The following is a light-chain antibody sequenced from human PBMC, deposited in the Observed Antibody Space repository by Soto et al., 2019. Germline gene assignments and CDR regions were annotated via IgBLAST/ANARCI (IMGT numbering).Light chain of an antibody. V-gene: IGLV2-14*01. CDR1: SNDVGGYNY. Sequence: QSVLTQPASVSGSPGQSITISCTGSSNDVGGYNYVSWYQQHPDTAPKLLIYDVTYRPSGVSSPFSGSKSGNTASLTISGLQAEDEADYYCNSYSSSSTLYVFGTGTKLTVL. CDR3: NSYSSSSTLYV. J-gene: IGLJ1*01. CDR2: DVT.